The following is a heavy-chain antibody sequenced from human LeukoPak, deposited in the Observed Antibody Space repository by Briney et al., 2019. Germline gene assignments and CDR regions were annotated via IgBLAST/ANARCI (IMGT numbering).Heavy chain of an antibody. CDR1: GGSISSYY. D-gene: IGHD6-6*01. CDR2: IYYSGST. CDR3: ARTSIAARRANAFDI. Sequence: SETLSLTCTVSGGSISSYYWSWIRQPPGKGLEWIGYIYYSGSTNYNPSLKSRVTISVDTSKNQFSLKLSSVTAADTAVYYCARTSIAARRANAFDIWGQGTMVTVSS. J-gene: IGHJ3*02. V-gene: IGHV4-59*01.